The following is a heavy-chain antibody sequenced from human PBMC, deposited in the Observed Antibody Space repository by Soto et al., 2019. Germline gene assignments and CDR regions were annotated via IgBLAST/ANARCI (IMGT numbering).Heavy chain of an antibody. CDR2: IKGKTDGGTT. Sequence: GGSLRLSCAASGFTFSNAWMSWVRQAPGKGLEWVGRIKGKTDGGTTDYAAPVKGRFTISRDDSKNTLYLQMNSLKTEDTAVYYCTRNYDSSGYYYVSFDYWGQGTLVTVSS. D-gene: IGHD3-22*01. V-gene: IGHV3-15*01. CDR3: TRNYDSSGYYYVSFDY. J-gene: IGHJ4*02. CDR1: GFTFSNAW.